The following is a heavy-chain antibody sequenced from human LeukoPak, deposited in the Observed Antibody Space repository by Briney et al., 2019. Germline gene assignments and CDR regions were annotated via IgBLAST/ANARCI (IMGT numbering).Heavy chain of an antibody. CDR2: IIPVLSKA. Sequence: ASVKVSCKVSGGTFNSHVINWVRQAPGQGLEWIGRIIPVLSKADYTQNFQGRVTITADTSTSTAFMELTSLRSDDTAVYYCARHRRLTLIRGVVAHDAFDIWGQGTMVTVSS. V-gene: IGHV1-69*04. J-gene: IGHJ3*02. D-gene: IGHD3-10*01. CDR1: GGTFNSHV. CDR3: ARHRRLTLIRGVVAHDAFDI.